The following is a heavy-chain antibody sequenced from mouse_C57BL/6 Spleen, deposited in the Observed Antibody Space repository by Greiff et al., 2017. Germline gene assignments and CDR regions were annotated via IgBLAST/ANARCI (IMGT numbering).Heavy chain of an antibody. Sequence: VQLQQSGPGLVAPSQSLSITCTVSGFSLTSYGVHWVRQPPGKGLEWLVVIWSDGSTTYNSALKSRLSISKDNSKSQVFLKMNSLQTDDTAMYYCARQNDYDDRYYAMDYWGQGTSVTVSS. J-gene: IGHJ4*01. CDR2: IWSDGST. CDR3: ARQNDYDDRYYAMDY. V-gene: IGHV2-6-1*01. CDR1: GFSLTSYG. D-gene: IGHD2-4*01.